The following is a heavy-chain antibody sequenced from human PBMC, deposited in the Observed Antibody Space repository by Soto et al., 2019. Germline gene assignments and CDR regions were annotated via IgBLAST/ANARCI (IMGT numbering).Heavy chain of an antibody. CDR3: ARDRGGSLV. V-gene: IGHV4-31*03. CDR1: GGSISSGSYY. Sequence: PLETLSLTCTVSGGSISSGSYYWSWIRQHPGKGLEWIGYIYYSGSTYYNPSLKSRVTISVDTSKNQFSLKLSSVTAADTAVYYCARDRGGSLVWGQGTLVTVSS. J-gene: IGHJ4*02. D-gene: IGHD1-26*01. CDR2: IYYSGST.